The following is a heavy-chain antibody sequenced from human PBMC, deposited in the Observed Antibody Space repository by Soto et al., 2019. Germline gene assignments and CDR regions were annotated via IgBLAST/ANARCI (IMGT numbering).Heavy chain of an antibody. CDR1: GFTFSSYG. J-gene: IGHJ6*02. CDR3: AKEVWSGPMDV. V-gene: IGHV3-30*18. D-gene: IGHD3-3*01. CDR2: IYDGSNK. Sequence: QVQLVESGGGVVQPGRSLRLSCAASGFTFSSYGMHWVRQAPGKGLAWVAVIYDGSNKYYADSVKGRFTISRGNSKNTLYLQMNSLRAEDTAVYYCAKEVWSGPMDVWGQGTTVTVSS.